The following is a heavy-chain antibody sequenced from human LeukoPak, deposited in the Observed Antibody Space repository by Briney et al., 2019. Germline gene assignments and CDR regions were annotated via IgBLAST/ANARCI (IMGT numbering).Heavy chain of an antibody. CDR1: GYTFTGYY. D-gene: IGHD1-26*01. V-gene: IGHV1-2*02. Sequence: ASVKVSCKASGYTFTGYYMHWVRQAPGQGLEWVGWINPNSGGTNYAQKFQGRVTMTRDTSISTAYMELSRLRSDDTAVYYCAREKGPQWELLAYWGQGTLVTVSS. CDR3: AREKGPQWELLAY. J-gene: IGHJ4*02. CDR2: INPNSGGT.